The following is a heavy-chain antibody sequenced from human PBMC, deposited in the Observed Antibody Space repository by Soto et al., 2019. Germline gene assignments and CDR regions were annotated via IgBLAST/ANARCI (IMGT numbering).Heavy chain of an antibody. V-gene: IGHV4-59*01. D-gene: IGHD3-10*01. CDR1: GGSISSYY. J-gene: IGHJ5*02. CDR3: ARSPRIGTVRGVMNWFDP. CDR2: IYYSGST. Sequence: PSETLSLTCTVSGGSISSYYWSWIRQPPGKGLEWIGYIYYSGSTNYNPSPKSRVTISVDTSKNQFSLKLSSVTAADTAVYYCARSPRIGTVRGVMNWFDPWGQGTLVTVSS.